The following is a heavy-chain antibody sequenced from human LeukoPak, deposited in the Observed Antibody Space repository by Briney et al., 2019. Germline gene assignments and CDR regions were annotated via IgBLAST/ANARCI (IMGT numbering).Heavy chain of an antibody. CDR1: GFTLSNYA. CDR2: ISGSGGST. J-gene: IGHJ4*02. V-gene: IGHV3-23*01. Sequence: GGSLRLSCVASGFTLSNYAMSWVRQAPGKGLEWVSSISGSGGSTYQAENVKGRFTIPRDNSKNTLYLQMNSLRAEDTAVYYCAKDQMVRGVTHFDYWGQGTLVTVSS. CDR3: AKDQMVRGVTHFDY. D-gene: IGHD3-10*01.